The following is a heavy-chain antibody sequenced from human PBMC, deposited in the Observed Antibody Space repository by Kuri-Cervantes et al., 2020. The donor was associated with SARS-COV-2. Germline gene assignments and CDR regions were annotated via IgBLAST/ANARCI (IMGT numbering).Heavy chain of an antibody. V-gene: IGHV4-59*01. J-gene: IGHJ6*02. Sequence: GSLRLSCTVSGGSIGSYYWSWIRQPPGKGLEWIGYIYYSGSTNYNPSLKSRVTISVDTSKNQFSLKLSSVTAADTAVYYCATSYGGSGSYYYGMDVWGQGTTVTVSS. CDR2: IYYSGST. CDR1: GGSIGSYY. CDR3: ATSYGGSGSYYYGMDV. D-gene: IGHD3-10*01.